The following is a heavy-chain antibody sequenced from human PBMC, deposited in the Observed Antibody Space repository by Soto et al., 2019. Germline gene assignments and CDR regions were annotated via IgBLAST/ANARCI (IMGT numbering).Heavy chain of an antibody. Sequence: QVQLVQSGAELKKPGASVKVSCKASGYTFSNYDLNWVRQATGQGPEWIGWVNPNNGDTGYAQKFQVRLTLTTDISTTTGYMELTSMRIEYTAIDYSATVSRKGSGIDVDYWGQGPLMTVSS. CDR3: ATVSRKGSGIDVDY. D-gene: IGHD3-10*01. J-gene: IGHJ4*02. CDR2: VNPNNGDT. CDR1: GYTFSNYD. V-gene: IGHV1-8*01.